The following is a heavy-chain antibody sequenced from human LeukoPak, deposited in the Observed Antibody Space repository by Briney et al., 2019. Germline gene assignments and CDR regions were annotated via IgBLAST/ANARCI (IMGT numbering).Heavy chain of an antibody. CDR3: ARFLAGYYYYMDV. Sequence: SETLSLTCTVSGGSISSYYWSCIRQHPGKGLEWIGYIYYSGGTNYNPSLKSRVTISVDTSKNQFSLKLSSVTAADTAVYYCARFLAGYYYYMDVWGKGTTVTISS. D-gene: IGHD3-3*01. CDR2: IYYSGGT. J-gene: IGHJ6*03. CDR1: GGSISSYY. V-gene: IGHV4-59*01.